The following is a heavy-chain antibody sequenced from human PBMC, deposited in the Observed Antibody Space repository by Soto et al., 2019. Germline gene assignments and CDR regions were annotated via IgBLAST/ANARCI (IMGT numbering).Heavy chain of an antibody. CDR3: ARANSDSFWFDP. D-gene: IGHD6-6*01. V-gene: IGHV4-61*01. CDR2: IYYSGST. J-gene: IGHJ5*02. CDR1: GDSVNIGTYY. Sequence: KSSETLSLTCTVSGDSVNIGTYYWAWIRQPPGKGLEWIAYIYYSGSTTYNPSLKSRVAISQDASKNQFSLKLSSVTAADTAIYYCARANSDSFWFDPWGQGTLVTVSS.